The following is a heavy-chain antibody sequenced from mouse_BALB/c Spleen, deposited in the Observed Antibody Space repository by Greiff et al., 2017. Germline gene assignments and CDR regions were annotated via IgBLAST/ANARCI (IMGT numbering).Heavy chain of an antibody. CDR3: ARGGYYGRKGDY. CDR1: GYTFTSYW. V-gene: IGHV1-7*01. Sequence: QVQLKESGAELAKPGASVKMSCKASGYTFTSYWMHWVKQRPGQGLEWIGYINPSTGYTEYNQKFKDKATLTADKSSSTAYMQLSSLTSEDSAVYYCARGGYYGRKGDYWGQGTTLTVSS. D-gene: IGHD1-1*01. J-gene: IGHJ2*01. CDR2: INPSTGYT.